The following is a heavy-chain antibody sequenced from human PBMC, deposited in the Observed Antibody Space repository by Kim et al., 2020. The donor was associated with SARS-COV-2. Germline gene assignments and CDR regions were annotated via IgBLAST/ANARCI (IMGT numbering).Heavy chain of an antibody. V-gene: IGHV3-30*18. CDR3: AKAYSSSSGYYYYGMDV. D-gene: IGHD6-6*01. CDR2: ISYDGSNK. CDR1: GFTFSSYG. J-gene: IGHJ6*02. Sequence: GGSLRLSCAASGFTFSSYGMHWVRHAPGKGLEWVAVISYDGSNKYYADSVKGRFTISRDNSKNTLYLQMNSLRAEDTAVYYCAKAYSSSSGYYYYGMDVWGQGTTVTVSS.